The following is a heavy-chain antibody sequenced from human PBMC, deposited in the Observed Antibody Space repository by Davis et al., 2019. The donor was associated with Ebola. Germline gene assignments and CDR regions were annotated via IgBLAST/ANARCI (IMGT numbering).Heavy chain of an antibody. CDR1: GGTFSSYA. CDR2: IIPIFGTA. Sequence: SVKVSCKASGGTFSSYAISWVRQAPGQGLEWMGGIIPIFGTANYAQKFQGRVTITADESTSTAYMELSSLRSEDTAVYYCARAPQEHDAFDIWGQGTMVTVSS. V-gene: IGHV1-69*13. D-gene: IGHD1-26*01. J-gene: IGHJ3*02. CDR3: ARAPQEHDAFDI.